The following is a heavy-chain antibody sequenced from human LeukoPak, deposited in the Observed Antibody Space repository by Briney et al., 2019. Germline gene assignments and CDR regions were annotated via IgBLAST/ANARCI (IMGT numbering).Heavy chain of an antibody. D-gene: IGHD3-22*01. CDR3: AREEGYYDS. Sequence: ASVKVSCKASGYTFTSYGISWVRQAPGQGLEWMGWISAYNGNTNYAQKLQGRVTMTTDASTSTAYVELRSLRSDDTAVYYCAREEGYYDSWGQGTLVTVSS. CDR2: ISAYNGNT. CDR1: GYTFTSYG. V-gene: IGHV1-18*01. J-gene: IGHJ4*02.